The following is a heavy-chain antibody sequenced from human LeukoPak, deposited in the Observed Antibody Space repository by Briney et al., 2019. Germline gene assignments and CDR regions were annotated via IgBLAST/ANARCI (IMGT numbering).Heavy chain of an antibody. J-gene: IGHJ4*02. CDR3: ARDNRRYDILTGYLYYFDY. CDR1: GGSISSGGYY. V-gene: IGHV4-30-2*01. Sequence: SETLSLTCTVSGGSISSGGYYWSWIRQPPGKGLEWIGYIYHSGSTYYNPSLKSRVTISVDRSKNQFSLKLSSVTAADTAVYYCARDNRRYDILTGYLYYFDYWGQGTLVTVSS. CDR2: IYHSGST. D-gene: IGHD3-9*01.